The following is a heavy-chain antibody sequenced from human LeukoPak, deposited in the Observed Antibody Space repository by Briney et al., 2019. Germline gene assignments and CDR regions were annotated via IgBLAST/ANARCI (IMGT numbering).Heavy chain of an antibody. CDR2: IVVGSGNT. V-gene: IGHV1-58*02. D-gene: IGHD3-16*01. J-gene: IGHJ2*01. CDR3: AADSLGRNWYFDL. CDR1: GFTFTSSA. Sequence: SVKVSCKASGFTFTSSAMQWVRQARGQRLEWIGWIVVGSGNTNYAQKFQERVTITRDMSTSTAYMELSSLRSEDTAVCYCAADSLGRNWYFDLWGRGTLVTVSS.